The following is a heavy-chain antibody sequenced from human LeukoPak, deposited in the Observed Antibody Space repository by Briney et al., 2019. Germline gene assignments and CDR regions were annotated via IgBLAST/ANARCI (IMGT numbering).Heavy chain of an antibody. V-gene: IGHV3-23*01. J-gene: IGHJ4*02. D-gene: IGHD3-3*01. CDR1: GFTFSSYA. CDR3: AKHDSTIFGVVIPQHFDY. CDR2: ISGSGGST. Sequence: GGSLRLSCAASGFTFSSYAMSWVRQAPGKGLEWVSAISGSGGSTYYADSVKGRFTISRDNSKNTLYLQMNSLRAEDTAVYYCAKHDSTIFGVVIPQHFDYWGQGTLVTVSS.